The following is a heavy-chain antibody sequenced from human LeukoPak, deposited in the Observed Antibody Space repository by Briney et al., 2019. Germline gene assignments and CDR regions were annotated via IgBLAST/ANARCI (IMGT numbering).Heavy chain of an antibody. CDR2: MNPNTGRT. D-gene: IGHD5-12*01. CDR3: ARPLRGYSPFDS. Sequence: ASVKVSSKASGYTFTSYGINWVRQATGQGLEWMGWMNPNTGRTGSAQRFQGRVTMTINTSTSTAYMELRSLRSEDTAVYYCARPLRGYSPFDSWGQGTLVTVSS. J-gene: IGHJ4*02. CDR1: GYTFTSYG. V-gene: IGHV1-8*01.